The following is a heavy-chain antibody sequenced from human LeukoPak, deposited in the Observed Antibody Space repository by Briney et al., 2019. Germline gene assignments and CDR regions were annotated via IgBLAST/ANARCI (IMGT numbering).Heavy chain of an antibody. CDR3: AKVGLGNTAIHI. Sequence: VASVKVSCKASGYTFPNYDINWVRQATGQGLEWMGWMNFNSGNTGYAQKFQGRVTMTRSTAISTIYMELSSLKSEDTAIYYCAKVGLGNTAIHIWGQGTMVTVSS. D-gene: IGHD5-18*01. CDR2: MNFNSGNT. CDR1: GYTFPNYD. V-gene: IGHV1-8*01. J-gene: IGHJ3*02.